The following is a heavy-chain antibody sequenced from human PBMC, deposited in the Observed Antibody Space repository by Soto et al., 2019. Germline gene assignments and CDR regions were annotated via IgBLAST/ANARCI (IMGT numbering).Heavy chain of an antibody. Sequence: ASVKVSCKASGYTFTSYGISWVRQAPGQGLEWMGWISAYNGNTNYAQKLQGGVTMTTDTSTSTAYMELRSLRSDDTAVYYCARGGADDYSNYHWFDPWGQGTLVTVSS. CDR2: ISAYNGNT. CDR1: GYTFTSYG. D-gene: IGHD4-4*01. J-gene: IGHJ5*02. CDR3: ARGGADDYSNYHWFDP. V-gene: IGHV1-18*01.